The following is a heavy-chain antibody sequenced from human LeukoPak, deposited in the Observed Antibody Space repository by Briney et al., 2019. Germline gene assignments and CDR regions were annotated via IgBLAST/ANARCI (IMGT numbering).Heavy chain of an antibody. Sequence: PSETLSLTCAVYGGSFSGYYWSWIRQPPGKGLEWIGEINHSGSTNYNPSLKSRVTISVDTSKNQFSLKLSSVTAAGTAVYYCARGTGNGWYGGPFDYWGQGTLVTVSS. V-gene: IGHV4-34*01. D-gene: IGHD6-19*01. CDR3: ARGTGNGWYGGPFDY. J-gene: IGHJ4*02. CDR2: INHSGST. CDR1: GGSFSGYY.